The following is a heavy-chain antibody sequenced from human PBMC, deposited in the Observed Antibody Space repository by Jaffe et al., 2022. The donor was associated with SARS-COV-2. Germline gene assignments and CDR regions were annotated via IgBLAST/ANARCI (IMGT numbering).Heavy chain of an antibody. J-gene: IGHJ3*02. CDR3: AKGPRQDLTGIAAAGTEEVAFDI. CDR2: ISYDGSNK. CDR1: GFTFSSYG. D-gene: IGHD6-13*01. V-gene: IGHV3-30*18. Sequence: QVQLVESGGGVVQPGRSLRLSCAASGFTFSSYGMHWVRQAPGKGLEWVAVISYDGSNKYYADSVKGRFTISRDNSKNTLYLQMNSLRAEDTAVYYCAKGPRQDLTGIAAAGTEEVAFDIWGQGTMVTVSS.